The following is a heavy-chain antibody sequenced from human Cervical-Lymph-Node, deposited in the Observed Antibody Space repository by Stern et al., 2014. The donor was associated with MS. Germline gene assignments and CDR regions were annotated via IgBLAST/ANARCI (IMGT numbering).Heavy chain of an antibody. D-gene: IGHD3-22*01. J-gene: IGHJ6*02. CDR3: ARDSYYYDSSGPTYYYYGMDV. V-gene: IGHV1-69*01. CDR2: IIPIFGTA. Sequence: QVQLLQPGAEVKKPGSSVKVSCKASGGTFSSYAISWVRQAPGQGLEWMGGIIPIFGTANYAQKFQGRVTITADESTSTAYMELSSLRSEDTAVYYCARDSYYYDSSGPTYYYYGMDVWGQGTTVTVSS. CDR1: GGTFSSYA.